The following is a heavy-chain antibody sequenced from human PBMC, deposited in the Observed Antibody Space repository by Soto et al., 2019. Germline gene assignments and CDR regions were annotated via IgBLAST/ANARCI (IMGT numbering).Heavy chain of an antibody. Sequence: PGESLKISCKGSGYSFTSYWIGWARQMPGKGLELMGIIYPGDSDTRYSPSFQGQVTISADKSISTAYLQWSSLKASDTAMYYCARTAAAGKYYYGMYVWGQGTTVTVS. D-gene: IGHD6-13*01. CDR1: GYSFTSYW. CDR2: IYPGDSDT. J-gene: IGHJ6*02. CDR3: ARTAAAGKYYYGMYV. V-gene: IGHV5-51*01.